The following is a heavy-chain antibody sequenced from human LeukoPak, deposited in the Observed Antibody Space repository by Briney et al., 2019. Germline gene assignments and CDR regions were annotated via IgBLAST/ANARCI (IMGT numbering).Heavy chain of an antibody. J-gene: IGHJ5*02. D-gene: IGHD2-2*01. Sequence: GESLKISCKGSGYSFTSYWIGWVRQMPGKGLEWMGIIYPGDSDTRYSPSFQGQVTISADKSISTAYLQWSSLKASDAAMYYCTRQNPEGVPAAKKRNWFDPWGQGTLVTVSS. CDR1: GYSFTSYW. CDR3: TRQNPEGVPAAKKRNWFDP. V-gene: IGHV5-51*01. CDR2: IYPGDSDT.